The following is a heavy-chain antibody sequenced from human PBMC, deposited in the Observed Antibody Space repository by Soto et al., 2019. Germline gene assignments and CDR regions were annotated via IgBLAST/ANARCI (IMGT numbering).Heavy chain of an antibody. V-gene: IGHV4-59*01. CDR2: IYYSGST. J-gene: IGHJ6*02. CDR3: ARGDPLLWFGEKVYYGMDV. D-gene: IGHD3-10*01. CDR1: GGNISSYY. Sequence: PSETMSLTCTVAGGNISSYYWSWIRQPPGKGLEWIGYIYYSGSTNYNPSLKSRVTISVDTSKNQFSLKLSSVTAADTAVYYCARGDPLLWFGEKVYYGMDVWGQGTTVTVSS.